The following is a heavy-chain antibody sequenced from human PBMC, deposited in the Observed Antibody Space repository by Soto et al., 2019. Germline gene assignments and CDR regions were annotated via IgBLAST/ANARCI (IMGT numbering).Heavy chain of an antibody. CDR2: IYHSGTT. Sequence: KASETLSLTCAVSGDSIGSRNWWSWIRQTPERGLEWIGEIYHSGTTNSNPSVKSRVTLSVDTSKNQFSLKLSSVTAADTAVYYCARVFQSPDTAMVMDYWGQGTLVTVSS. CDR1: GDSIGSRNW. V-gene: IGHV4-4*02. D-gene: IGHD5-18*01. CDR3: ARVFQSPDTAMVMDY. J-gene: IGHJ4*02.